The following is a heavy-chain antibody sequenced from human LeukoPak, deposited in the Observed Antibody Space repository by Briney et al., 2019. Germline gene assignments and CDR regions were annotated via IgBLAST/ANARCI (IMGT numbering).Heavy chain of an antibody. J-gene: IGHJ5*02. CDR2: RKQDGSEK. CDR1: GLIFSIYW. D-gene: IGHD3-16*01. V-gene: IGHV3-7*04. CDR3: ARDMIILQS. Sequence: GGSLTLSCSPSGLIFSIYWTTWARQAPGGGLEWVANRKQDGSEKYYVDSVKGRFTISRDNAKNSQYLKMNSLSAEDTALYICARDMIILQSWGQGTLVTVSS.